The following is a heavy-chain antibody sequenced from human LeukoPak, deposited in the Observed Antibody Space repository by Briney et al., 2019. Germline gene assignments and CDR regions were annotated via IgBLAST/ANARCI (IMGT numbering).Heavy chain of an antibody. CDR1: GFTFSSYW. CDR3: ARMAGTRQYYYYYYYMDV. D-gene: IGHD6-19*01. CDR2: IKQGGSEK. J-gene: IGHJ6*03. Sequence: EGSLRLSCAASGFTFSSYWMSWVPQAPGKGLEWVANIKQGGSEKYYVDSVKGRFTISRDNAKNSLYLQMNSLRAEDTAVYYCARMAGTRQYYYYYYYMDVWGKGTTVTVSS. V-gene: IGHV3-7*01.